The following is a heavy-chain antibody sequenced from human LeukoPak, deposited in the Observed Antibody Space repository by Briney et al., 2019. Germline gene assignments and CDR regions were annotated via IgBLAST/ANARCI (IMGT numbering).Heavy chain of an antibody. V-gene: IGHV3-30*03. CDR2: ISYDGSNK. CDR1: GFTFSSYG. CDR3: ARDRTPYDSYDY. Sequence: GGSLRLSCAASGFTFSSYGMHWVRQAPGKGLEWVAVISYDGSNKYYADSVKGRFTISRDNAKNSLYLQMNSLRAEDTAVYYCARDRTPYDSYDYWGQGTLVTVSS. D-gene: IGHD3-16*01. J-gene: IGHJ4*02.